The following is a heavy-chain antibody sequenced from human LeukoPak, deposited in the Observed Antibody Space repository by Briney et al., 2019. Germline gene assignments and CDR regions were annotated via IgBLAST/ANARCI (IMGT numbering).Heavy chain of an antibody. J-gene: IGHJ6*02. CDR3: ARGTYYYGSGSYYNSYGMDV. D-gene: IGHD3-10*01. V-gene: IGHV1-8*01. CDR2: MNPNSGNT. CDR1: GYTFTSYD. Sequence: ASVTVSCTASGYTFTSYDIKWVRQATGQGLEWMGWMNPNSGNTGYAQKFQGRVTMTRNTSISTAYMELSSLRSEDTAVYYCARGTYYYGSGSYYNSYGMDVWGQGTTVTVSS.